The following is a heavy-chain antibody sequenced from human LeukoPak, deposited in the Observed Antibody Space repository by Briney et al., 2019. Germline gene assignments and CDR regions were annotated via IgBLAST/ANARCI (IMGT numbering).Heavy chain of an antibody. CDR2: ISAYNGNT. J-gene: IGHJ3*02. CDR1: GYTFTSYG. Sequence: GASVKVSCKASGYTFTSYGISWVRQAPGQGLEWMGWISAYNGNTNYAQKLQGRVTMTTDTSTSTAYMELRSLRSDDTAVYYCARESSAPGLWFGELSYDAFDIWGQGTMVTVSS. D-gene: IGHD3-10*01. V-gene: IGHV1-18*01. CDR3: ARESSAPGLWFGELSYDAFDI.